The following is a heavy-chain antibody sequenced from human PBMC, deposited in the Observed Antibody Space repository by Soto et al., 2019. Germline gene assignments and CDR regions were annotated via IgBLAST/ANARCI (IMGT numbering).Heavy chain of an antibody. CDR2: ITRSGGTI. CDR3: ARDPLHHGSTFDY. D-gene: IGHD3-10*01. CDR1: GFTFSDYY. V-gene: IGHV3-11*01. Sequence: GWSLRLSCAASGFTFSDYYMSWIRQPPGKGLEWISYITRSGGTIYYADSVKGRFTISRDNAKNSLYLQMNGLRAEDTAVYYCARDPLHHGSTFDYWGQGTLVTVSS. J-gene: IGHJ4*02.